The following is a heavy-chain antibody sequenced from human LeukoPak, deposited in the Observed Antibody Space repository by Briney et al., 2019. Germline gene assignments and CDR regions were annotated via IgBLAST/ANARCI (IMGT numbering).Heavy chain of an antibody. V-gene: IGHV3-23*01. Sequence: GGTLRLSCAASGFTFSSYGMSWVRQAPGKGLEWASTISNSEGNTYYADSVKGRFTISRDNSKNTLYLQMNSLTAEDTAIYYCAKATGTLGNWGQGTLVTVSS. D-gene: IGHD1-1*01. J-gene: IGHJ4*02. CDR3: AKATGTLGN. CDR2: ISNSEGNT. CDR1: GFTFSSYG.